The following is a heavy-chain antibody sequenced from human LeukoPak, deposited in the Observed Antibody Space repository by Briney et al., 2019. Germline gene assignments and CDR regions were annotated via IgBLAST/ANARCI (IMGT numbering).Heavy chain of an antibody. Sequence: GGSLRLSCAASGFTFSSYAMSWVRQAPGKGLEWVSAISGSGGSIYYADSVKGRFTISRDNSGNTLFLQMNSLRAEDTGIYYCARDFHYFFDYCGQGTLVTVSS. J-gene: IGHJ4*02. CDR3: ARDFHYFFDY. V-gene: IGHV3-23*01. D-gene: IGHD2/OR15-2a*01. CDR1: GFTFSSYA. CDR2: ISGSGGSI.